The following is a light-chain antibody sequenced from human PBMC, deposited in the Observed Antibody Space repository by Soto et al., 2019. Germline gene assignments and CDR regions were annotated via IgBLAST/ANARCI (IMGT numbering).Light chain of an antibody. J-gene: IGLJ1*01. CDR2: SNY. CDR1: SGSLS. CDR3: AGRDDSLSGLYV. V-gene: IGLV1-44*01. Sequence: QSVLTQPPSASGTPGQRVTISCSASSGSLSVDWYQHLPGTAPKLLIYSNYQRPSGVPDRFSGSKSGTSASLVISGLQSEADADYYCAGRDDSLSGLYVFGTGTKLTVL.